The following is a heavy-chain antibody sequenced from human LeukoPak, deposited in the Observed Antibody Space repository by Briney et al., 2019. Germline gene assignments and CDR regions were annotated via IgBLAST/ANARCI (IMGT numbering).Heavy chain of an antibody. CDR1: GFTFSSYW. CDR2: IKQDGSEK. CDR3: ASCRGYYYMDV. V-gene: IGHV3-7*01. J-gene: IGHJ6*03. Sequence: PGGSLRLSCAASGFTFSSYWMSWVRQASGKGLEWVANIKQDGSEKYYVDSAKGRFTISRDNAKNSLYLQMNSLRAEDTAVYYCASCRGYYYMDVWGKGTTVTVSS.